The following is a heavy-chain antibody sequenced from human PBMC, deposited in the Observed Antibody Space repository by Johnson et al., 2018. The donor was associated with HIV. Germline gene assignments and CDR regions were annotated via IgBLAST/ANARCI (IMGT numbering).Heavy chain of an antibody. CDR3: ARDDGISGDAFDM. Sequence: QVQLVESGGGVVRPGGSLRLSCAASGFTFSSYAMHWVRQAPGQGLEWVAVISYDGSNKYYADSVKGRFTISRDNSKNTLYLQMNSLRAEDTAVYYCARDDGISGDAFDMWGQGTMVTVSS. J-gene: IGHJ3*02. CDR1: GFTFSSYA. CDR2: ISYDGSNK. V-gene: IGHV3-30-3*01. D-gene: IGHD3-10*01.